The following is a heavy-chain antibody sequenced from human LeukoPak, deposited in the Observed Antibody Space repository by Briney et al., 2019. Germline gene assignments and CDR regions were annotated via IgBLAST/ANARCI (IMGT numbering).Heavy chain of an antibody. CDR2: IYNSGST. D-gene: IGHD2-2*02. CDR1: GGPMSNYY. CDR3: TRSGLTGMRQYPRADYYYYGMDV. Sequence: KTSETLSLTCTVSGGPMSNYYWSWIRQPPGRGLEWIGYIYNSGSTNYNPSLKSRVTISVDTSKNQFSLKLSSVTAADTAVYYCTRSGLTGMRQYPRADYYYYGMDVWGQGTAVTVSS. J-gene: IGHJ6*02. V-gene: IGHV4-59*12.